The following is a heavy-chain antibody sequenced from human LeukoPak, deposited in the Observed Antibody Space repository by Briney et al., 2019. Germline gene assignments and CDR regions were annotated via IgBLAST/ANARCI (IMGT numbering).Heavy chain of an antibody. CDR3: AREIGSAARGR. D-gene: IGHD6-25*01. CDR2: IKEDGSEK. Sequence: GGSLRLSCAASGFTFSGSAMSWVRQAPGKGLEWLANIKEDGSEKYYVDSVKGRFTISRDNAKNSVYLQMNSLRAEDTAVYYCAREIGSAARGRWGQGTLVTVSS. V-gene: IGHV3-7*05. CDR1: GFTFSGSA. J-gene: IGHJ4*02.